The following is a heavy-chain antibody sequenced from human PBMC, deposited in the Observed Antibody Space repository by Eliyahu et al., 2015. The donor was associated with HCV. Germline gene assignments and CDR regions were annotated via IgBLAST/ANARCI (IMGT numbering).Heavy chain of an antibody. Sequence: QDQMVQSGAEVKKPGSSLRVSCKTSGDIFSKAVSWVRQAPAQGPEWMGVMIPTMGAVYNAPKFQGRVTLTADKDTSVVYLDLSSLTSADTAIYYCARDTGMVRGLDLWGQGTRVIVSS. V-gene: IGHV1-69*14. D-gene: IGHD3-10*01. CDR1: GDIFSKA. CDR3: ARDTGMVRGLDL. J-gene: IGHJ5*02. CDR2: MIPTMGAV.